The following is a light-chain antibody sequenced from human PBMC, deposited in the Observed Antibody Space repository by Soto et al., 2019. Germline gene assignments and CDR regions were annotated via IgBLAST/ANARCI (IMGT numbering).Light chain of an antibody. Sequence: DIVMTQSPLSLHVTPGEPASISCRSSQSLLHSNGYNYLDWYLQKPVQSPQLLMYLGSNRASGSRDWSSGSGTATDCTLKLSGEQAEDVGVYYCMQALQAPLCFGGGTTLELQ. CDR2: LGS. J-gene: IGKJ4*01. CDR3: MQALQAPLC. V-gene: IGKV2-28*01. CDR1: QSLLHSNGYNY.